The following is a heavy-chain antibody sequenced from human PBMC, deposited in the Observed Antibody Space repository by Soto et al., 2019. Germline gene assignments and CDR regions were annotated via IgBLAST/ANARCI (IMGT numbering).Heavy chain of an antibody. CDR1: GFTFSGSA. D-gene: IGHD4-17*01. Sequence: EVQLVESGGGLVQPGGSLKLSCAASGFTFSGSAMHWVRQASGKGLEWVGRIRSKANSYATTYAASVKGRFTISRDDSRNTAYLQMNSLTTEDTAVYYCASYDYGDYVIDYWGQGTLVTVSS. V-gene: IGHV3-73*01. CDR3: ASYDYGDYVIDY. CDR2: IRSKANSYAT. J-gene: IGHJ4*02.